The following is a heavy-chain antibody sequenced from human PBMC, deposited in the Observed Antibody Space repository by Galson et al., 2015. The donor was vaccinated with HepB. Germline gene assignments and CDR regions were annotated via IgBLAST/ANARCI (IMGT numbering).Heavy chain of an antibody. CDR2: ISPSGTNP. D-gene: IGHD4-11*01. J-gene: IGHJ6*02. CDR1: GFTFSNHA. V-gene: IGHV3-23*01. CDR3: AKTHRPPYSKNVPLSSFYQYGLDV. Sequence: SLRLSCAGSGFTFSNHAMSWVRQAPGKGLNWVATISPSGTNPYYADSVKGRLTISRDNSKNTLYLVISGLSAEDTATYFCAKTHRPPYSKNVPLSSFYQYGLDVWGRGTTVIVSS.